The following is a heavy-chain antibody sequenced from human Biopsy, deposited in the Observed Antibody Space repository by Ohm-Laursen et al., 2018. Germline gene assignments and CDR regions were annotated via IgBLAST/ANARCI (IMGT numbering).Heavy chain of an antibody. V-gene: IGHV4-59*01. D-gene: IGHD1-26*01. CDR1: GGSIGRLF. CDR3: ARVGAGAPSIDHFDY. CDR2: IYYSGCT. J-gene: IGHJ4*02. Sequence: TLSLTCTFSGGSIGRLFWSCVTQPPGKGLEGRGYIYYSGCTNYNPSLRSRVTISVDRYKNQFSLELSSVTAADTAVYYCARVGAGAPSIDHFDYWGQGALVTVSS.